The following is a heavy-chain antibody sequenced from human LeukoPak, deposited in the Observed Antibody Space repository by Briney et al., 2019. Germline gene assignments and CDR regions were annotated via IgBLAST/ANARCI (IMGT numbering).Heavy chain of an antibody. CDR1: GFTFSNAW. J-gene: IGHJ4*02. Sequence: GGPLRLSCAASGFTFSNAWMSWVRQAPGKGLEWVGRIKSKTDGGTTDYAAPVKGRFTISRDDSKNTLYLQMNSLKTEDTAVYYCTTDIRMYYDILTGYYIFDYWGQGSLVTVSS. CDR2: IKSKTDGGTT. CDR3: TTDIRMYYDILTGYYIFDY. D-gene: IGHD3-9*01. V-gene: IGHV3-15*01.